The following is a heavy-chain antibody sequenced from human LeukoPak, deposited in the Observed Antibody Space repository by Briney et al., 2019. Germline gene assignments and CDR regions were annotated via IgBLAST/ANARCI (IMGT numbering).Heavy chain of an antibody. J-gene: IGHJ5*02. CDR1: GGSFSGYY. CDR3: ASVYYYGSGSYFP. CDR2: INHSGST. Sequence: PSETLSLTCAVYGGSFSGYYWSWIRQPPGKGLEWIGKINHSGSTNYNPSLKSRVTISVDTSKNQFSLKLSSVTAADTAVYYCASVYYYGSGSYFPWGQGTLVTVSS. D-gene: IGHD3-10*01. V-gene: IGHV4-34*01.